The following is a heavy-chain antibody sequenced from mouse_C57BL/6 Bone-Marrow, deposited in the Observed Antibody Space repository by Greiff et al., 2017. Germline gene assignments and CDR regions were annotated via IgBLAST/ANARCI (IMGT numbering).Heavy chain of an antibody. CDR3: ARSKNWDSWFAY. Sequence: VQLQQSGAELVRPGTSVKVSCKASGYAFTNYLIEWVKQRPGQGLEWIGVINTGRGGTNYNEKCKGKATLTADKSSSTAYMQLSSLTSEDSAVYFCARSKNWDSWFAYWGQGTLVTVSA. CDR2: INTGRGGT. V-gene: IGHV1-54*01. J-gene: IGHJ3*01. CDR1: GYAFTNYL. D-gene: IGHD4-1*01.